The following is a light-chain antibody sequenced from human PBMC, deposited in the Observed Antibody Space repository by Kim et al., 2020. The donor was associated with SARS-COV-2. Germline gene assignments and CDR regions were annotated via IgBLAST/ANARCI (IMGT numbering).Light chain of an antibody. CDR2: AAS. J-gene: IGKJ1*01. V-gene: IGKV1-27*01. Sequence: ASVGDRVTITCRVSQGISNYLAWYQQKQGKVPKLLIYAASTLQSGVPSRFSGSGSGTDFTLTISSLQPEDVATYYCQKYNSAPRTFGQGIKVDIK. CDR3: QKYNSAPRT. CDR1: QGISNY.